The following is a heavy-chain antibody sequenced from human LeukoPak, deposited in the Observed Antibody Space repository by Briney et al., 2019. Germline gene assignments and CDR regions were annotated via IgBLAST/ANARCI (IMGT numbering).Heavy chain of an antibody. V-gene: IGHV4-31*03. CDR2: IYYSGST. Sequence: PSQTLSLTCTVSGGSISSGGYYWSWIRQHPGKGLEWIGYIYYSGSTYYNPSLKSRVTISVDTSKNQFSLMHSSVTAADTAVYYCATSKPRYYFCSSYLFATVVYYYYMDVWGKGTTVTVSS. D-gene: IGHD2-2*01. CDR3: ATSKPRYYFCSSYLFATVVYYYYMDV. J-gene: IGHJ6*03. CDR1: GGSISSGGYY.